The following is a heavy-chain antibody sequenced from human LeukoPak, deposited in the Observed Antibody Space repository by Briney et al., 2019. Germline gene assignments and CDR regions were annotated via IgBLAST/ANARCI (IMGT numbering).Heavy chain of an antibody. Sequence: GGSLRLSCAASGLTFNNYYMGWVRQGPGKGLEWVANIHQDGSHKYYVESVRGRFSVSRDNAKNSLYLQMNSLRAEDTAVYYCARGGHGSGWAEDYWGQGTQVTVSS. J-gene: IGHJ4*02. D-gene: IGHD6-19*01. CDR1: GLTFNNYY. V-gene: IGHV3-7*01. CDR3: ARGGHGSGWAEDY. CDR2: IHQDGSHK.